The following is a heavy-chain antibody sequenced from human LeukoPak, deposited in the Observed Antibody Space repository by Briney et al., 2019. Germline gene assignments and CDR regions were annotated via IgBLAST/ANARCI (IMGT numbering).Heavy chain of an antibody. J-gene: IGHJ4*02. V-gene: IGHV1-46*01. Sequence: ASVKVSCKASGYTFTCYYMHWVRQAPGQGLEWMGIINPSGGSTSYAQKFQGRVTMTRDTSTSTVYMELSSLRSEDTAVYYCARDMTGTTSEWPFDYWGQGTLVTVSS. D-gene: IGHD1-20*01. CDR2: INPSGGST. CDR1: GYTFTCYY. CDR3: ARDMTGTTSEWPFDY.